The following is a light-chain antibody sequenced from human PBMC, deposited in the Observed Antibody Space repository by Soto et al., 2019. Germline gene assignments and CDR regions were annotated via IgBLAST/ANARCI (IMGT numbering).Light chain of an antibody. CDR3: AAWDDRLSGG. J-gene: IGLJ2*01. Sequence: QSVLTQPPSASGTPGQRVTISCSGSSSNVGSNYVYWYQQLPGTAPKLLIYRNDQRPSGVPDRFSGSKSGTSASLAISGLRSEDEADYYSAAWDDRLSGGFGGGTKLTVL. CDR2: RND. V-gene: IGLV1-47*01. CDR1: SSNVGSNY.